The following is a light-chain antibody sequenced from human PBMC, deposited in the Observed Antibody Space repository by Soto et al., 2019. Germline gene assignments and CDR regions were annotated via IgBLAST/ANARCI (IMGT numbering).Light chain of an antibody. CDR3: SSYTNSHTLGA. CDR2: EVT. J-gene: IGLJ2*01. V-gene: IGLV2-14*01. CDR1: SSDVGGYNY. Sequence: QSALTQPASVSGSPGQSITISCTGTSSDVGGYNYVAWYQQRPGKVPKLMIYEVTKRPSGVSNRFSGSKSGNTASLTISGLQAEDEADYYCSSYTNSHTLGAFGGRTKLTVL.